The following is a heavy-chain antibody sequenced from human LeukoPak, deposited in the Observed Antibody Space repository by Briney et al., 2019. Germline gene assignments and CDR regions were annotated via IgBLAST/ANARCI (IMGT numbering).Heavy chain of an antibody. CDR3: AKDSTSEHALGSYFDY. CDR2: ISYDGSNK. D-gene: IGHD6-6*01. CDR1: GFTFSSYG. V-gene: IGHV3-30*18. J-gene: IGHJ4*02. Sequence: PGRSLRLSCAASGFTFSSYGMHWVRQAPGKGLEWVAVISYDGSNKYYADSVKGRFTISRDNSKNTLYLQMNSLRAEDTAVYYCAKDSTSEHALGSYFDYWGQGTLVTVSS.